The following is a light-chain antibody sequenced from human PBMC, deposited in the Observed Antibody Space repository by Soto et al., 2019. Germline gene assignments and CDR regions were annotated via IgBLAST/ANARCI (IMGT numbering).Light chain of an antibody. V-gene: IGKV3-20*01. Sequence: EIVMTQSPATLSVSPGERATLSFRASQSISSTHLVWYQQKPGQAPSLLIFGASSRATGIPDRFSGSGSGTDFTLTISGLEPEDFAVYYCQQYATSPGTFGQGTKVDIK. J-gene: IGKJ1*01. CDR2: GAS. CDR3: QQYATSPGT. CDR1: QSISSTH.